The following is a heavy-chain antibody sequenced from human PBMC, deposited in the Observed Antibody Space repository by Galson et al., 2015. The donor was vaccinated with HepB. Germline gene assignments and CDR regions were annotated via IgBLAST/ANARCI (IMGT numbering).Heavy chain of an antibody. D-gene: IGHD3-10*01. Sequence: SVKVSCKASGGTLSSYAISWVRQAPGQGLEWMGGIIPIFGTANYAQKFQGRVTITADEPTSTAYMELSSLRSEDTAVYYCASVGAFYGSGSYYFDYWGQGTLVTVSS. CDR2: IIPIFGTA. CDR1: GGTLSSYA. J-gene: IGHJ4*02. CDR3: ASVGAFYGSGSYYFDY. V-gene: IGHV1-69*13.